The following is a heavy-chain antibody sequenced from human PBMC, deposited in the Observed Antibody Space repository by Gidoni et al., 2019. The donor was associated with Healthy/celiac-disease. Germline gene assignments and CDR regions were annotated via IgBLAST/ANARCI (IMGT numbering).Heavy chain of an antibody. Sequence: EVQRLESEGGLVQPGGSLRLACAASGFTFSSYAMSWVRQAPGKGLELVSAISGSGVSTYYADSVKGRFTISRDHSKNTLYLQINSLSAEYTSVYYCAKGYCSSWYPDYYYYGMDVWCQGTTVTVSS. J-gene: IGHJ6*02. CDR3: AKGYCSSWYPDYYYYGMDV. V-gene: IGHV3-23*01. CDR2: ISGSGVST. CDR1: GFTFSSYA. D-gene: IGHD6-13*01.